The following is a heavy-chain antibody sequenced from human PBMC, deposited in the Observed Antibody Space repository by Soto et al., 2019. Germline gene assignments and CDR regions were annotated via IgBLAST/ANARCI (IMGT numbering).Heavy chain of an antibody. CDR1: GYAFTGDY. Sequence: ASVKVSCKASGYAFTGDYMHWVRQDPGQGLEWMGWINPNSGGTNYAQKFQGWVTMTRDTSISTAYMELSRLRSDDTAVYYCARGSSTYYYDSSGYKALGYWGQGTLVTVSS. V-gene: IGHV1-2*04. D-gene: IGHD3-22*01. J-gene: IGHJ4*02. CDR3: ARGSSTYYYDSSGYKALGY. CDR2: INPNSGGT.